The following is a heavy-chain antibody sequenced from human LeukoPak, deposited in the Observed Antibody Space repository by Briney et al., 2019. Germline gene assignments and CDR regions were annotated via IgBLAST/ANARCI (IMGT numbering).Heavy chain of an antibody. CDR2: INPSGGST. D-gene: IGHD3-16*01. V-gene: IGHV1-46*01. J-gene: IGHJ4*02. Sequence: ASVKVSCKASGYTFTSYYMHWVRQAPGQGLEWMGIINPSGGSTSYAQKFQGRVTMTRDTSISTAYMELSRLRSDDTAVYYCARDLYYDYVWGSYFLGYWGQGTLVTVSS. CDR1: GYTFTSYY. CDR3: ARDLYYDYVWGSYFLGY.